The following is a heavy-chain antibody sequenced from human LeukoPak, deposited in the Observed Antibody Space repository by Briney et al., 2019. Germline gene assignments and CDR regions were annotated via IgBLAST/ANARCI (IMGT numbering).Heavy chain of an antibody. CDR1: GFTVSSNY. J-gene: IGHJ5*02. Sequence: GGSLRLSCAASGFTVSSNYKSWVRQAPGKGLEWVSVIYSGGSTYYADSVKGRFTISRDNSKNTLYLQMNSLRAEDTAVYYCARDHPIYYYDSSGYYSGWFDPWGQGTLVTVSS. CDR3: ARDHPIYYYDSSGYYSGWFDP. CDR2: IYSGGST. V-gene: IGHV3-53*01. D-gene: IGHD3-22*01.